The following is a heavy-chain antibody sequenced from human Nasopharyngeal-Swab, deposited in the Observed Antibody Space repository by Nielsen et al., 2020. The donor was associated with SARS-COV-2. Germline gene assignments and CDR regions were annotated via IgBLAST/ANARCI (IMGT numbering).Heavy chain of an antibody. D-gene: IGHD4-11*01. CDR1: GASISTSDYY. Sequence: SETLSLTCTVSGASISTSDYYWGWIRQPPGKGLEWMGSIYYNGRTFYDASLKSRFSISIDTSKNQISLNLISVTAADTAVYYCARRDSSPGWFDPWGQGTLVTVS. CDR2: IYYNGRT. V-gene: IGHV4-39*01. CDR3: ARRDSSPGWFDP. J-gene: IGHJ5*02.